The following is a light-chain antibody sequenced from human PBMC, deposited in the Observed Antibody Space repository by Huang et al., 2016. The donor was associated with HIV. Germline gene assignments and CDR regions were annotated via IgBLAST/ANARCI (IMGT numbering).Light chain of an antibody. V-gene: IGKV1D-13*01. CDR2: DAS. Sequence: QLTQSPSSLSASVGDRVTITCRASQGISNNLAWYQQKPGKAPKLLSYDASSLQKGAPSRFSGSGSVTDFTLTISSLQPEDCATYYCQQFNHYPLTFGGGTKVEIE. CDR3: QQFNHYPLT. CDR1: QGISNN. J-gene: IGKJ4*01.